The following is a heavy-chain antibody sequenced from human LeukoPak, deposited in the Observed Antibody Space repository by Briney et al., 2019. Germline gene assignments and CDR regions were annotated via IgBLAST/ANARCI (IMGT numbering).Heavy chain of an antibody. CDR2: ISGTGGST. J-gene: IGHJ4*02. D-gene: IGHD3-10*01. Sequence: QPGGSLRLSCAASGFTFSSSWMHWVRQAPGKGLVWLSTISGTGGSTYYADSVKGRFTISRDNSKNTLYLQMNSLRAEDTAVYSCAKDYGSGSYYRAPSFDYWGQGTLVTVSS. V-gene: IGHV3-23*01. CDR1: GFTFSSSW. CDR3: AKDYGSGSYYRAPSFDY.